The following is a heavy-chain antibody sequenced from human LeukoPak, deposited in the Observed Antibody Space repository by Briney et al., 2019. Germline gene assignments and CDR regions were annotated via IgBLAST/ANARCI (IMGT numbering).Heavy chain of an antibody. V-gene: IGHV4-59*12. CDR1: GGSISSYY. Sequence: SETLSLTCTVSGGSISSYYWGWIRQPPGKELEWIGYIYYSGSTYYNPSLKSRVTISVDTSKNQFSLKLSSVTAADTAVYYCARSTVNQIDYWGQGTLVTVSS. CDR3: ARSTVNQIDY. J-gene: IGHJ4*02. CDR2: IYYSGST. D-gene: IGHD4-17*01.